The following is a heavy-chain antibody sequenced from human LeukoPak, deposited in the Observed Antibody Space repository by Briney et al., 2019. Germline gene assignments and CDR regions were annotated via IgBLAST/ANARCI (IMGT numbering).Heavy chain of an antibody. J-gene: IGHJ6*02. Sequence: GGSLRLSCAASGFTFSSYWMNWARQAPGEGLEWVASINHNGNVNYYVDSVKGRFTISRDNSKNTLYLQMNSLRAEDTAVYYCARGVAAANGMDVWGQGTTVTVSS. V-gene: IGHV3-7*01. CDR3: ARGVAAANGMDV. CDR2: INHNGNVN. CDR1: GFTFSSYW. D-gene: IGHD6-13*01.